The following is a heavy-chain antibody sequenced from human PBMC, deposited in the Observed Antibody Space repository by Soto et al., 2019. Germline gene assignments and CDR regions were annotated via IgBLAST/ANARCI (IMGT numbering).Heavy chain of an antibody. CDR1: GGIITTNV. Sequence: QVQLMQSGAEVKKHGSSVKVSCKASGGIITTNVIRWVRQAPGQGLEWMGEIMPVFAAPNNAQKFQGRLRITADTSTTTVYMELSSLTSEDTAVYFCATGARYCSGGSCYPDHWGQGTLVIVSS. J-gene: IGHJ4*02. D-gene: IGHD2-15*01. CDR3: ATGARYCSGGSCYPDH. CDR2: IMPVFAAP. V-gene: IGHV1-69*06.